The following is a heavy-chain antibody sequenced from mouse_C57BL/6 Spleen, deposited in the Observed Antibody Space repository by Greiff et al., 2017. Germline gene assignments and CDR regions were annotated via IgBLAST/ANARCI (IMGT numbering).Heavy chain of an antibody. CDR2: ISDGGSYT. CDR3: AREGGDYGKGDWYFDV. Sequence: EVKPMESGGGLVKPGGSLKLSCAASGFTFSSYAMSWVRQTPEKRLEWVATISDGGSYTYYPDNVKGRFTISRDNAKNNLYLQMSHLKSEDTAMYYCAREGGDYGKGDWYFDVWGTGTTVTVSS. V-gene: IGHV5-4*01. J-gene: IGHJ1*03. D-gene: IGHD2-1*01. CDR1: GFTFSSYA.